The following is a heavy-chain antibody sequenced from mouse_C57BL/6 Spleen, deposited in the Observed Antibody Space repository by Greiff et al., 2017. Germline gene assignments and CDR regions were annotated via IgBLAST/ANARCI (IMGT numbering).Heavy chain of an antibody. V-gene: IGHV5-4*01. CDR1: GFTFSSYA. CDR2: ISDGGSYT. D-gene: IGHD2-5*01. Sequence: EVKLVESGGGLVKPGGSLKLSCAASGFTFSSYAMSWVRQTPEKRLEWVATISDGGSYTYYPDNVKGRFTISRDNAKNNLYLQMSHLKSEDTAMYYCARDNYSKNFDVWGTGTTVTVSS. J-gene: IGHJ1*03. CDR3: ARDNYSKNFDV.